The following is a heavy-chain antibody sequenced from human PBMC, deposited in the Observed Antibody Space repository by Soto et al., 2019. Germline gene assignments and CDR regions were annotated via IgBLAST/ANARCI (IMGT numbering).Heavy chain of an antibody. CDR3: ARLGGYYQAFDQ. CDR2: IYHSGST. D-gene: IGHD3-22*01. J-gene: IGHJ4*01. Sequence: TLSLTCAVSGGSINSRYWWSWVRQSPGKGLEWIGEIYHSGSTNYNPSLKSRVTISVDKSKNQFSLNLRSVTAADTAVYFCARLGGYYQAFDQWGQGALVTVSS. V-gene: IGHV4-4*01. CDR1: GGSINSRYW.